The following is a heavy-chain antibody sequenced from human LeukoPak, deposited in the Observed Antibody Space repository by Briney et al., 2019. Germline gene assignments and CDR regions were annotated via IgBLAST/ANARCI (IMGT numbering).Heavy chain of an antibody. CDR3: AKPPYYYDSSGYQIEYYFDY. CDR1: GFTFSSYA. Sequence: GGSLRLSCAASGFTFSSYAMSWVRQAPGKGLEWVSAISGSGGSTYYADSVKGRFTISRDNSKNTLYLQMSSLRAEDTAVYYCAKPPYYYDSSGYQIEYYFDYWGQGTLVTVSS. D-gene: IGHD3-22*01. J-gene: IGHJ4*02. CDR2: ISGSGGST. V-gene: IGHV3-23*01.